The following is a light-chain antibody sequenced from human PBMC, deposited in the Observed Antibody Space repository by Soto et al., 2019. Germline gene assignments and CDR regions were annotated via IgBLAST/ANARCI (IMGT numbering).Light chain of an antibody. CDR1: SSDVGGYNY. CDR3: SSYTSSSIVV. Sequence: QSALTQPASVSGSPGQSITISFTGTSSDVGGYNYVSWYQQHPGKAPKLMIYDVSKRPSGVSNRFSGSKSGNTASLTISGLQAEDEADYYCSSYTSSSIVVFGGGTKLTVL. J-gene: IGLJ2*01. V-gene: IGLV2-14*01. CDR2: DVS.